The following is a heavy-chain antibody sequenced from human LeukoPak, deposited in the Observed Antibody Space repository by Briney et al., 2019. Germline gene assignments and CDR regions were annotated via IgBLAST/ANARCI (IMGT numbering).Heavy chain of an antibody. CDR3: ARPAYSSSLSSHFDP. CDR1: GYSFSTYR. D-gene: IGHD6-13*01. CDR2: IYPRDSEI. V-gene: IGHV5-51*01. J-gene: IGHJ5*02. Sequence: GESLKISCEGSGYSFSTYRIAWVRQMPGKGLEWIGSIYPRDSEIRYSPSFQGQVTISADNSISTAYLQWSSLKASDTAMYYCARPAYSSSLSSHFDPWGQGTLVTVSS.